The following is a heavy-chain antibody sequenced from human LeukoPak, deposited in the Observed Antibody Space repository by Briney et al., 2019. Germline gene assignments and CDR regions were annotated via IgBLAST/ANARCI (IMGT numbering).Heavy chain of an antibody. CDR2: INGAGTST. V-gene: IGHV3-74*01. CDR1: GGSISSYL. J-gene: IGHJ5*02. Sequence: GGSLRLSCAASGGSISSYLMHWVRQAPGKGLVWVSHINGAGTSTSYADSVKGRFTISRDNAKNTMYLHMSSLRAEDTAVYYCARDTNWFAPWGQGTLVTVSS. CDR3: ARDTNWFAP.